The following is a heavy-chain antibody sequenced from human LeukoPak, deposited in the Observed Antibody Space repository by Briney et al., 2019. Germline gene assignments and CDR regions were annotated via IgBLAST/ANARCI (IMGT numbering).Heavy chain of an antibody. Sequence: KYGESLKISCKGSGYSFTSYWIGWVRHMPGKGLEWMGIIYPGDSDTRYSPSFQGQVTISADKSISTAYLQWSSLKASDTAMYYCARVRLPYYYGMDVWGQGTTVTVSS. V-gene: IGHV5-51*01. J-gene: IGHJ6*02. CDR3: ARVRLPYYYGMDV. D-gene: IGHD5-12*01. CDR1: GYSFTSYW. CDR2: IYPGDSDT.